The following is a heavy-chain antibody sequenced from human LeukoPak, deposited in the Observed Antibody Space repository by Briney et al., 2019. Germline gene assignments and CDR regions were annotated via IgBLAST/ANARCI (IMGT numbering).Heavy chain of an antibody. CDR3: ARDTYYYASGSYYTPYYMDV. D-gene: IGHD3-10*01. V-gene: IGHV4-39*02. CDR2: VYYNGDT. Sequence: SETLSLTYTVSGGSISSSASYWAWLRQPPGKGLEWVANVYYNGDTYYKSSLYSRVTISADTSKNQFSLNLRSVTAADTAVYYCARDTYYYASGSYYTPYYMDVWGKGTTVTISS. J-gene: IGHJ6*03. CDR1: GGSISSSASY.